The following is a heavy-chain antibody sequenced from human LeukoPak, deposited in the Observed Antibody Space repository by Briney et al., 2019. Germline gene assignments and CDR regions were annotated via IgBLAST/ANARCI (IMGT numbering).Heavy chain of an antibody. D-gene: IGHD2-15*01. CDR2: INHSGST. CDR3: ARGGCSGGSCPLGYFQH. CDR1: GGSFSGYY. J-gene: IGHJ1*01. V-gene: IGHV4-34*01. Sequence: SETLSLTCAVYGGSFSGYYWSWIRQPPGKGLEWIGEINHSGSTNYNPSLKSRVTISVDTSKNQFSLKLSSVTAADTAVYYCARGGCSGGSCPLGYFQHWGQGTLVTVSS.